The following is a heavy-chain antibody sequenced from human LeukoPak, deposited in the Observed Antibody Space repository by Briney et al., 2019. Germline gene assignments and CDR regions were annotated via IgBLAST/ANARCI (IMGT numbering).Heavy chain of an antibody. CDR2: IIPILGIA. D-gene: IGHD3-10*01. J-gene: IGHJ3*02. Sequence: SVKVSCKASGGTFSSYAISWVRQAPGQGLEWMGRIIPILGIANYAQKFQGRVTITADESTSTAYMELSSLRSEDTAVYYCASLGVTMVRSDDAFDIWGQGTMVTVSS. CDR3: ASLGVTMVRSDDAFDI. CDR1: GGTFSSYA. V-gene: IGHV1-69*04.